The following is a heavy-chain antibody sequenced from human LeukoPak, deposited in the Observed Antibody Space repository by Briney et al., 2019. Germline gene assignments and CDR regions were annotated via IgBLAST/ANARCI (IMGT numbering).Heavy chain of an antibody. CDR3: AKGTLGYCSGSSCYPFDS. CDR2: ITNAGTAT. D-gene: IGHD2-15*01. J-gene: IGHJ4*02. V-gene: IGHV3-23*03. Sequence: PGGSLRLSCAPSGFTFSNYAMSWVRQAPSKGLECVTVITNAGTATAYADSVKGRFTISRDNSKNTLYLQMNSLRAEDTAVYYCAKGTLGYCSGSSCYPFDSWGQGTLVTVSS. CDR1: GFTFSNYA.